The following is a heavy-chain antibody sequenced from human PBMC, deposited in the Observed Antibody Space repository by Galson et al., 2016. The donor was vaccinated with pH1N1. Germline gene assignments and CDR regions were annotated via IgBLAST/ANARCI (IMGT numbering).Heavy chain of an antibody. V-gene: IGHV5-51*01. CDR3: ASTRPEFRYFDWQKPHSFDY. CDR1: GYSLTNYW. J-gene: IGHJ4*02. D-gene: IGHD3-9*01. Sequence: QSGAEVKKPGESLKISCEGFGYSLTNYWIVWVRQMPGKGLEWMGIIYLGDSHTTYSPSFHGQVPISADKSISTAYLERGSLKASDTATYYCASTRPEFRYFDWQKPHSFDYWGQGTLVTVSS. CDR2: IYLGDSHT.